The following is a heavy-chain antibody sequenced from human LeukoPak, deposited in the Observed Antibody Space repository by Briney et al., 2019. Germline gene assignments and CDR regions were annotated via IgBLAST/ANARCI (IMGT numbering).Heavy chain of an antibody. D-gene: IGHD2-2*01. CDR2: IKQDGSEK. V-gene: IGHV3-7*03. J-gene: IGHJ4*02. Sequence: PGGSLRLSCAASGFTFSSYWMSWVRQAPGKGLEWVANIKQDGSEKYYVDSAKGRFTISRDNSKNTLYLQMNSLRAEDTAVYYCATKPRYCSSTSCYRYFDYWGQGTLVTVSS. CDR3: ATKPRYCSSTSCYRYFDY. CDR1: GFTFSSYW.